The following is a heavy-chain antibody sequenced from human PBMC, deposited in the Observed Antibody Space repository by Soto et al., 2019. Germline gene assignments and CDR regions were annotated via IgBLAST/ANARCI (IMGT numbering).Heavy chain of an antibody. J-gene: IGHJ4*02. CDR3: ARGIDDFWSGYYPFDY. Sequence: GASVKVSCKASGYTFTSYGISWVRQAPGQGLEWMGWISAYNGNTNYAQKLQGRVTMTTDTSTSTAYMELRSLRSDDTAVYYCARGIDDFWSGYYPFDYWGQGTLVTVSS. CDR1: GYTFTSYG. CDR2: ISAYNGNT. V-gene: IGHV1-18*01. D-gene: IGHD3-3*01.